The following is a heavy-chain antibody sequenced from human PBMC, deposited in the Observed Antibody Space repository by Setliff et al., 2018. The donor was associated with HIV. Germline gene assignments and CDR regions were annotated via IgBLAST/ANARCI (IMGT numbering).Heavy chain of an antibody. D-gene: IGHD2-15*01. V-gene: IGHV1-2*02. CDR3: ARDRLYCSRGSCYPNWFDS. Sequence: ASVKVSCKSSGHTLSGYFIHWVRQAPGQGPEWMGWISPHSGATNYAQKFQGRVTLTRDASITTAYMELDSLRSDDTAMYYCARDRLYCSRGSCYPNWFDSWGQGTLVTVSS. J-gene: IGHJ5*01. CDR2: ISPHSGAT. CDR1: GHTLSGYF.